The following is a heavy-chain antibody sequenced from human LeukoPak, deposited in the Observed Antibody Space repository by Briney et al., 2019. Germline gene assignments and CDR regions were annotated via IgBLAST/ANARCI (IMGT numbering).Heavy chain of an antibody. V-gene: IGHV3-21*01. CDR3: ARGPAYSNYDWFDP. Sequence: GGSPRLSCAASGFTFSSYSMNWVRQAPGKGLEWVSSISGPSNYIYYADSMKGRFTISRDNAKNLLYLQMNSLRAEDTAVYYCARGPAYSNYDWFDPWGQGTLVTVSS. CDR1: GFTFSSYS. J-gene: IGHJ5*02. D-gene: IGHD4-11*01. CDR2: ISGPSNYI.